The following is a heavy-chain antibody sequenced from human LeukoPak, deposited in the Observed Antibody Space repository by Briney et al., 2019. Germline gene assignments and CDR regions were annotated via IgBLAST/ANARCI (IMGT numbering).Heavy chain of an antibody. CDR2: ISYDGSNK. Sequence: GGSLRLSCAASGFTFSSYAMHWVRQAPGKGLEWVAVISYDGSNKYYADSVKGRFTISGDNSKNTLYLQTNSLRAEDTAVYYCARVGIAVAGSFDYWGQGTLVTVSS. CDR3: ARVGIAVAGSFDY. J-gene: IGHJ4*02. V-gene: IGHV3-30*04. CDR1: GFTFSSYA. D-gene: IGHD6-19*01.